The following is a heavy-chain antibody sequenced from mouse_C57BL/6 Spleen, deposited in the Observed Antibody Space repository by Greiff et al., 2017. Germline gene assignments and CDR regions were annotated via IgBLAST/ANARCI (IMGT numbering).Heavy chain of an antibody. Sequence: EVKLVESGGGLVKPGGSLKLSCAASGFTFSDYGMHWVRQAPGKGLEWVAYISSGSSTIYYADTVKGRFTISRDNAKTTLFLQMTSLRSEDTAMYYCARHYYGSSYYWYFDVWGTGTTVTVSS. CDR2: ISSGSSTI. CDR1: GFTFSDYG. CDR3: ARHYYGSSYYWYFDV. V-gene: IGHV5-17*01. J-gene: IGHJ1*03. D-gene: IGHD1-1*01.